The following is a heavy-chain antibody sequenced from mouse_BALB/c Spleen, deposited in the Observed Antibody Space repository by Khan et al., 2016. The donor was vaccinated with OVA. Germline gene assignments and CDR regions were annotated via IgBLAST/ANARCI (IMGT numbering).Heavy chain of an antibody. D-gene: IGHD1-1*01. J-gene: IGHJ4*01. V-gene: IGHV1S41*01. Sequence: DLVKPGASVKLSCKASGYTFTSYWINWIKQRPGQGLEWVGHIGPGSGNTYYNEIFKGKATLTVDTSSSTAYIQLSSLSSEDSAVXFCARSNYYGSSLSAMDYWGQGTSVTVSS. CDR3: ARSNYYGSSLSAMDY. CDR1: GYTFTSYW. CDR2: IGPGSGNT.